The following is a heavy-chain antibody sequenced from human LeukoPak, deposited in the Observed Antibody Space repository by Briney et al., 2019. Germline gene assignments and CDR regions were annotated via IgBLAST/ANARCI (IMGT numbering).Heavy chain of an antibody. J-gene: IGHJ4*02. V-gene: IGHV4-38-2*02. D-gene: IGHD6-13*01. CDR3: ARGRRPSSNHFDY. CDR1: GYSISSGYY. Sequence: SETLSLTCTVSGYSISSGYYWGWIRQPPGKGLEWIGSIYHSGSTNYNPSLKSRVTISVDTSKNQFSLKLSSVTAADTAVYYCARGRRPSSNHFDYWGQGTLVTVSS. CDR2: IYHSGST.